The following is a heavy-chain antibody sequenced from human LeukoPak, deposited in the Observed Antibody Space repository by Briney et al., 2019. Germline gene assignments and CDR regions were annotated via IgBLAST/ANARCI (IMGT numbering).Heavy chain of an antibody. J-gene: IGHJ4*02. CDR2: SKQGEGEN. CDR1: GFTFSIYW. V-gene: IGHV3-7*01. Sequence: GGSLRLSCAVSGFTFSIYWMSWVRLSPGKGREWVTQSKQGEGENYSVDTEKDGFPISRDNAKNSVYLQMNSLRAGATAVYYCARVARGYPDSWGQGTLVTVSS. D-gene: IGHD3-22*01. CDR3: ARVARGYPDS.